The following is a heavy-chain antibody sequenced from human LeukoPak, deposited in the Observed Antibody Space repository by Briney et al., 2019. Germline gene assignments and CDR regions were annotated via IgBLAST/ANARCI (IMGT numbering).Heavy chain of an antibody. Sequence: SVTVSFQGSGYTFTGYYMHWVRQAPGQGLEWMGGIIPIFGRANYAQKFQGRLTLTTDEVTRTGYMELSSLRSEDTAGDYCSEQTSLETAFDIWGQGTRVTVST. CDR2: IIPIFGRA. J-gene: IGHJ3*02. CDR3: SEQTSLETAFDI. D-gene: IGHD3-16*01. CDR1: GYTFTGYY. V-gene: IGHV1-69*05.